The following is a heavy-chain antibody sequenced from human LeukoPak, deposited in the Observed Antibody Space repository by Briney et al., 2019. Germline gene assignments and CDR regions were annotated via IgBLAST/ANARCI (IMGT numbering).Heavy chain of an antibody. CDR2: ISGSGGST. Sequence: GGSLRLSCAASGFTFSSYAMSWVRQAPGKGLEWVSAISGSGGSTYYADSVKGRFTISRDNSKNTLYLQMNSLRAEDTAVYYCAKSRNSYDFWSGYYAFDYWGQGTLVTVSS. CDR1: GFTFSSYA. J-gene: IGHJ4*02. D-gene: IGHD3-3*01. CDR3: AKSRNSYDFWSGYYAFDY. V-gene: IGHV3-23*01.